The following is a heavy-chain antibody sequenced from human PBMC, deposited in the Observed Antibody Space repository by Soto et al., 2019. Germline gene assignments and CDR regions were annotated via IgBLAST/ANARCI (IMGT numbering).Heavy chain of an antibody. Sequence: EVQLLESGGGLVQPGGSLRLSCAASGFTFDTFAMSCVRQTPQRGLEWVSAISASVTGTLYTDSVKGRFTISRDDSKNTVYLQMNRLRAEDSAVYYCANPAQCGSTSCYRVWFDPWGPGTLVTVSS. V-gene: IGHV3-23*01. CDR3: ANPAQCGSTSCYRVWFDP. CDR2: ISASVTGT. CDR1: GFTFDTFA. D-gene: IGHD2-2*02. J-gene: IGHJ5*02.